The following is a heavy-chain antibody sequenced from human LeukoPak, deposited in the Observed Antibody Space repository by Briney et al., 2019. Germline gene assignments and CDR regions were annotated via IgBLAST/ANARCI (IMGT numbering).Heavy chain of an antibody. V-gene: IGHV4-4*07. CDR1: GGSISSYY. CDR2: IYTSGST. CDR3: ARDFGTYISGTHYMDV. D-gene: IGHD3-10*01. Sequence: SETLSLTCTVSGGSISSYYWSWIRQPAAKGLEWIGRIYTSGSTNYNPSLKSRVTMSVDTSKNQFSLKLSSVTAADTAVYYCARDFGTYISGTHYMDVWGKGTTVTVSS. J-gene: IGHJ6*03.